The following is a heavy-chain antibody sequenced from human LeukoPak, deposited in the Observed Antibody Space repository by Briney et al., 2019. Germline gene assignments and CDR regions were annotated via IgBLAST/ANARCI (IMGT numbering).Heavy chain of an antibody. CDR2: ISSSGSTI. CDR1: GFTFSDYY. V-gene: IGHV3-11*01. J-gene: IGHJ6*02. D-gene: IGHD2-2*01. CDR3: AKGYCSSTSCYAYYYGMDV. Sequence: GGSLRLSCAASGFTFSDYYMSWIRQAPGKGLEWVSYISSSGSTIYYADSVKGRFTISRDNAKNSLYLQMNSLRAEDTAVYYCAKGYCSSTSCYAYYYGMDVWGQGTTVTVSS.